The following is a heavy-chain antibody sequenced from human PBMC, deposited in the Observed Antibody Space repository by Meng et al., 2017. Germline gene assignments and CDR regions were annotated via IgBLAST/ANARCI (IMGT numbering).Heavy chain of an antibody. CDR1: GFTFSNMA. J-gene: IGHJ5*02. D-gene: IGHD4-17*01. Sequence: EVQAVESEEAVVKPESSCTSPCAPCGFTFSNMAMSWFRQAPGKGMEWVSAISGSGGSTYYADSVKGRFTISRDNAKNSLYLQMNSLRAEDTAVYYCARPRYGDTRTGWFDPWGQGTLVTVSS. CDR3: ARPRYGDTRTGWFDP. CDR2: ISGSGGST. V-gene: IGHV3-23*04.